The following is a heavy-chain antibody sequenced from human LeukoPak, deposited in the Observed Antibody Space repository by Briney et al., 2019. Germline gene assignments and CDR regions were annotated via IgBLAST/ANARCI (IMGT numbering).Heavy chain of an antibody. V-gene: IGHV4-59*01. J-gene: IGHJ4*02. Sequence: SETLSLTCPVSGGSISNYYYWTWMRQPPGKGLEWIGYVYYTGGTNFNPSLKSRVTMSLDTSRNQFSLKLTSLTAADTAVYYCARGAMATTPFFDYWGQGSLGTVSS. CDR1: GGSISNYY. CDR2: VYYTGGT. D-gene: IGHD5-24*01. CDR3: ARGAMATTPFFDY.